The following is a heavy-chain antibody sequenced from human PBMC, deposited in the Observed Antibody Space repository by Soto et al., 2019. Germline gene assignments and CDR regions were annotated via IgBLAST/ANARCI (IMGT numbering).Heavy chain of an antibody. D-gene: IGHD3-22*01. CDR1: GGSFSGYY. CDR2: INHSGST. CDR3: ARGPPIGGINMIVVVPDANGMDV. V-gene: IGHV4-34*01. J-gene: IGHJ6*02. Sequence: SETLSLTCAVYGGSFSGYYWSWIRQPPGKGLEWIGEINHSGSTNYNPSLKSRVTISVDTSKNQFSLKLSSVTAADTAVYYCARGPPIGGINMIVVVPDANGMDVSGEGTKVTVS.